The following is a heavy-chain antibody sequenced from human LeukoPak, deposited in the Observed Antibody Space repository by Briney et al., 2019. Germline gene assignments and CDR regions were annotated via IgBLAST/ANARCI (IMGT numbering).Heavy chain of an antibody. CDR1: GFTLSSYM. Sequence: GGSLRLSCAASGFTLSSYMMSWVRQAPGKGLEWVSGISGSAGGTFYSDSVRGRFTISRDSPKNTLYLQMNSLRVEDTAVYYCTKDPLDYWGQGTLVTVSS. CDR3: TKDPLDY. V-gene: IGHV3-23*01. CDR2: ISGSAGGT. J-gene: IGHJ4*02.